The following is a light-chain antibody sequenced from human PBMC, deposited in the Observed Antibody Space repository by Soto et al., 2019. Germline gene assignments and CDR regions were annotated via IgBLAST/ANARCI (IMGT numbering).Light chain of an antibody. CDR2: DVS. V-gene: IGLV2-14*01. CDR1: SCHVGGYNY. Sequence: QCALTQPASVSGSPGQSITISCTGTSCHVGGYNYVSWYQQHPGKAPKLMIYDVSNRPSGVSNRFSGSKSGNTASLTISGLQAEDEADYYCSSYTRSSFYVFGTGTKLTDL. CDR3: SSYTRSSFYV. J-gene: IGLJ1*01.